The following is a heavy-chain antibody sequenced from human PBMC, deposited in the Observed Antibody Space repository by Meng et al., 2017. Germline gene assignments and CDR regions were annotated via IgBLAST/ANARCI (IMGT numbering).Heavy chain of an antibody. CDR3: ARDGRSWD. D-gene: IGHD7-27*01. CDR2: IYHSGST. J-gene: IGHJ4*02. V-gene: IGHV4-4*02. CDR1: GGSIDSSKW. Sequence: QFEASGAAVGRPSGTLSLTFAFSGGSIDSSKWWSWVGQPPGKGLEWIGEIYHSGSTNYNPSLKSRVTISVDKSKNQFSLKLSSVTAADTAVYYCARDGRSWDWGQGTLVTVSS.